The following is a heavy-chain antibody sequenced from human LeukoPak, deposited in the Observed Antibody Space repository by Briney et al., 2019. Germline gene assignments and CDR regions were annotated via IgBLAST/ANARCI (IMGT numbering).Heavy chain of an antibody. D-gene: IGHD2-15*01. J-gene: IGHJ5*02. CDR1: GGSISSGDYY. Sequence: SETLSLTCTVSGGSISSGDYYWSWIRQPPGKGLEWIGYIYYSGSTYYDPSLKSRVTIPVDTSKNQFSLKLSSVTAADTAVYYCARQRVAATEYNWFDPWGQGTLVTVSS. CDR2: IYYSGST. V-gene: IGHV4-30-4*01. CDR3: ARQRVAATEYNWFDP.